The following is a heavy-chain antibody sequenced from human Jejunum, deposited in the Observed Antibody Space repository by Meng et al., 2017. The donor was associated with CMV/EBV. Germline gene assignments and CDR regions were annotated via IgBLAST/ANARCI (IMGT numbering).Heavy chain of an antibody. J-gene: IGHJ4*02. V-gene: IGHV3-23*01. CDR2: ISGST. Sequence: WAASGFTFSNYGMSWVRQAPGKGLEWVSSISGSTYYADSLKGRFTMSRDNSKNTLYLQMNSLRAEDTAVYYCAKGQTTGTSSWRFDSWGQGTLVTVSS. D-gene: IGHD1-7*01. CDR1: GFTFSNYG. CDR3: AKGQTTGTSSWRFDS.